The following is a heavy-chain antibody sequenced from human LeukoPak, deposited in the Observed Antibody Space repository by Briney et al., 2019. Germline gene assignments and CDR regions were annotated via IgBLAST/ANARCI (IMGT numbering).Heavy chain of an antibody. CDR2: INWDGEAT. J-gene: IGHJ4*02. CDR1: GVSIADHG. CDR3: ARDLSSTWCSLAY. D-gene: IGHD6-13*01. V-gene: IGHV3-20*04. Sequence: RGSLRLSCAASGVSIADHGMSWVRQVPGKGLEWVSGINWDGEATAYADSVKGRFTISRDNAKKSLYLEMNSLRDEDTALYYCARDLSSTWCSLAYWGQGTLVTVSS.